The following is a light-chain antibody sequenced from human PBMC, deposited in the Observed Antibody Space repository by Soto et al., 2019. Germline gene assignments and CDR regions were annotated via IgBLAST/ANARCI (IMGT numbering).Light chain of an antibody. Sequence: EVVMTQSPATLSVSPGERATLSCRATQTVTSNLAWYQQKPGQAPRLLIYGASTRATGIPARFRGSGSGTEFTLTITSLQSEDFAVYYCQQYNNWPRTFGQGTTVEIK. J-gene: IGKJ1*01. CDR1: QTVTSN. CDR2: GAS. CDR3: QQYNNWPRT. V-gene: IGKV3-15*01.